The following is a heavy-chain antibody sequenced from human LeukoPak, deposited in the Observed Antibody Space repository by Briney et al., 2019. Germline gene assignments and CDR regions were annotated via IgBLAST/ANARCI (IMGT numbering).Heavy chain of an antibody. Sequence: ASVKVSCKVSGYTLTELSMHWVRQAPGKGLEWMGGFDPEDGETIYAQKFQGRVTMTEDTSTDTAYMELSSLRSEDTAVYYCATLPLVGATGWFDPWGQGTLVTVSS. CDR3: ATLPLVGATGWFDP. D-gene: IGHD1-26*01. V-gene: IGHV1-24*01. CDR1: GYTLTELS. J-gene: IGHJ5*02. CDR2: FDPEDGET.